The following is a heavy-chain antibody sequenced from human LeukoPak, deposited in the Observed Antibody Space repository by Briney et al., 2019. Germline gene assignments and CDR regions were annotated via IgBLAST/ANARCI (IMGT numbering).Heavy chain of an antibody. J-gene: IGHJ4*02. V-gene: IGHV1-2*02. CDR1: GYTFTDYY. D-gene: IGHD1-26*01. CDR2: LNPNSGDT. Sequence: ASVKVSCKASGYTFTDYYMHWVRQAPGQGLEWMGWLNPNSGDTNYAQRFQGRVTMTSDTSTKTAYMELSRLTSDDTAMYYCARDDIVGATEFDYWGQGTLVTVSS. CDR3: ARDDIVGATEFDY.